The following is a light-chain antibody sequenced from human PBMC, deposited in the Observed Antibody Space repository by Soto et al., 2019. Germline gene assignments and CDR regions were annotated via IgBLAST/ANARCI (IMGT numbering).Light chain of an antibody. CDR3: QQRSNWHPLT. CDR1: QSVSSY. J-gene: IGKJ4*01. V-gene: IGKV3-11*01. Sequence: EILLTQSPCTLALSPGERATLSCRASQSVSSYLAWYQQKPGQAPRLLSYDASNRATGIPARFSGSGSGTDFTLTISSLEHEDFALYYCQQRSNWHPLTFGGGTKVDIK. CDR2: DAS.